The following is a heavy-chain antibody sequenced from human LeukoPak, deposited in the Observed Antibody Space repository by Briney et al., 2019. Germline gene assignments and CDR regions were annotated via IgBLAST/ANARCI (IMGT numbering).Heavy chain of an antibody. CDR2: IIPIFGTA. D-gene: IGHD3-22*01. V-gene: IGHV1-69*13. CDR1: GGTFSSYA. Sequence: GASVKVSCKASGGTFSSYAISWVRQAPGQGLEWMGGIIPIFGTANYAQKFQGRVTITADESTSIAYMELSSLRSEDTAVYYCASNKHGYSNYFDYWGQGTLVTVSS. CDR3: ASNKHGYSNYFDY. J-gene: IGHJ4*02.